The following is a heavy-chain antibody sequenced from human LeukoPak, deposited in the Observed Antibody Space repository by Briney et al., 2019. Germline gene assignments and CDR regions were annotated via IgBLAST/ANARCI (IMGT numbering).Heavy chain of an antibody. J-gene: IGHJ6*02. Sequence: GESLKISCKGSGYSFTTYWIGWVRQMPGKDLEWMVIIYPDNSDTRYSPSFQGKVTISADKSISTAYLQWSSLKASDTAMYYCARLPTVTSNRIHDGMDVWGQGNTVTVSS. CDR2: IYPDNSDT. V-gene: IGHV5-51*01. D-gene: IGHD4-17*01. CDR1: GYSFTTYW. CDR3: ARLPTVTSNRIHDGMDV.